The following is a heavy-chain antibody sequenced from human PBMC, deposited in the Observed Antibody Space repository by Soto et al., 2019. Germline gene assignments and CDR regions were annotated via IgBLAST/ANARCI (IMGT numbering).Heavy chain of an antibody. CDR2: IYYSGST. V-gene: IGHV4-31*03. CDR3: ARYRHGSGSYSPWSYFDY. CDR1: GGSISSGGYY. D-gene: IGHD3-10*01. Sequence: QVQLQESGPGLVKPSQTLSLTCTVSGGSISSGGYYWSWIRQHPGKGLEWIGYIYYSGSTYYNPSLKSRDTISVDTSKNQFGVKLSSVTAADTAVYYCARYRHGSGSYSPWSYFDYWGQGTLVTVSS. J-gene: IGHJ4*02.